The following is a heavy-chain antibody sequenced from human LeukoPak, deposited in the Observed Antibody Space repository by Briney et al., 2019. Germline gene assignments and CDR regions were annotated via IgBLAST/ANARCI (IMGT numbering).Heavy chain of an antibody. Sequence: SETLSLTCTVSGGSISSYYWSWIRQPPGKGLEWIGHIYYSGSTNYNPSLKSRVTVSVDTSKNQFSLKLSSVTAADTAVYYCARGAGNYYFYGMDVWGQGTTVTVSS. CDR2: IYYSGST. CDR1: GGSISSYY. CDR3: ARGAGNYYFYGMDV. V-gene: IGHV4-59*01. J-gene: IGHJ6*02.